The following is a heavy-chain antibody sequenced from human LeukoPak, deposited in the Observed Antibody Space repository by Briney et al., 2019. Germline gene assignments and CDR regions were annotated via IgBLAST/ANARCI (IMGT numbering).Heavy chain of an antibody. J-gene: IGHJ5*02. CDR3: ARYSYWSSSSWYRGRFDP. V-gene: IGHV1-18*04. CDR1: GYTFTSYG. CDR2: ISAYNGNT. D-gene: IGHD2-2*01. Sequence: ASVKVSCKASGYTFTSYGISWVRQAPGQGREWMGWISAYNGNTNYAQKLQGRVTMTTDTSTSTAYMELSSLRSDDTAVYYCARYSYWSSSSWYRGRFDPWGQGTLVTVSS.